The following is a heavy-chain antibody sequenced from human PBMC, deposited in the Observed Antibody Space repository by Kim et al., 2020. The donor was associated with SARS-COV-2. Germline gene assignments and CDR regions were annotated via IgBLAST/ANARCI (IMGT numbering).Heavy chain of an antibody. V-gene: IGHV3-15*01. J-gene: IGHJ4*02. CDR3: TTGVYSGPSIRLLS. Sequence: AEPVKGRFTISRDESKNTLYLQMNSLKTEETAVYYCTTGVYSGPSIRLLSWGQGTLVTVSS. D-gene: IGHD1-26*01.